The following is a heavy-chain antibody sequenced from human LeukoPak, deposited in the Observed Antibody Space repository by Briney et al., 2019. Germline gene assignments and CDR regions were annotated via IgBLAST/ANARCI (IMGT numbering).Heavy chain of an antibody. D-gene: IGHD3-10*01. CDR2: ISAGDGST. CDR3: AKSFRGVIINFVY. J-gene: IGHJ4*02. CDR1: GCSFASYA. Sequence: GGSLPLSCAASGCSFASYAMSWVRQAPRKGLDWVSAISAGDGSTYYADSVKGRFTISRDNSKNKLVLQMNSLRAEDTAVYFCAKSFRGVIINFVYWGQGGLVTVSS. V-gene: IGHV3-23*01.